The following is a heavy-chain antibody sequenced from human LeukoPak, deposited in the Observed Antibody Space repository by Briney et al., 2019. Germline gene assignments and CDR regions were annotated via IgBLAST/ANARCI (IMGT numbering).Heavy chain of an antibody. CDR2: IRSQAYRGTT. D-gene: IGHD3-9*01. Sequence: PSGGSLRLSCTGSGFTFGDHAMSWVRQAPGKGLEWVGFIRSQAYRGTTEYAASVKGRFVISRDDSKSIAYLLMNSLKTEDTAVYYCTRGPIWLYYGMDVWGQGTMVTVS. V-gene: IGHV3-49*04. CDR1: GFTFGDHA. J-gene: IGHJ6*02. CDR3: TRGPIWLYYGMDV.